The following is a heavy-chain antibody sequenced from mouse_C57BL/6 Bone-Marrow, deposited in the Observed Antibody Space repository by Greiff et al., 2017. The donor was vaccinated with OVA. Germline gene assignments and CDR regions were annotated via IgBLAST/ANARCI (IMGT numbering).Heavy chain of an antibody. V-gene: IGHV3-1*01. CDR2: ISYSGST. CDR3: ARGDYGYDEGFAY. Sequence: EVQGVESGPGMVKPSQSLSLTCTVTGYSITSGYDWHWIRHFPGNKLEWMGYISYSGSTNYNPSLKSRISITHDTSKNHFFLKLNSVTTEDTATYYCARGDYGYDEGFAYWGQGTLVTVSA. D-gene: IGHD2-2*01. J-gene: IGHJ3*01. CDR1: GYSITSGYD.